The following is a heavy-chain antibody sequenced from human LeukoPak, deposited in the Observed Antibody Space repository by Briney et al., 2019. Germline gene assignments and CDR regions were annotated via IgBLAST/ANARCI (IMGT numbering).Heavy chain of an antibody. V-gene: IGHV3-48*03. CDR3: TRGTGGSA. CDR1: GFTFSTYA. CDR2: ISGGDTTI. J-gene: IGHJ5*02. Sequence: GGSLRLSCAASGFTFSTYAMIWVRQAPGKGLEWVSYISGGDTTIYYADSVRGRFTISRDNAKNSLYLQMNSLRAEDTALYYCTRGTGGSAWGQGTLVTVSS. D-gene: IGHD2-15*01.